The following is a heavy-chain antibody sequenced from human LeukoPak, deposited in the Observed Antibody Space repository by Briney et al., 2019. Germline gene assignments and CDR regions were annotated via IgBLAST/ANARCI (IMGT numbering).Heavy chain of an antibody. Sequence: GGSLRLSCAASGFTFSNYYMHWVRQAPGKGQEWVSYIGSSGSPIYYADSVKGRFTISRDNAKNSLYLQMNSLRAEDTAVYYCARGRSGYYYDYWGQGTLVTVSS. CDR2: IGSSGSPI. D-gene: IGHD3-22*01. CDR3: ARGRSGYYYDY. CDR1: GFTFSNYY. V-gene: IGHV3-48*01. J-gene: IGHJ4*02.